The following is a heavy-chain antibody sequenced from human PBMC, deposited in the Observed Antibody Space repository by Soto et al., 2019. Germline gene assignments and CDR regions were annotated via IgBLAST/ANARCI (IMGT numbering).Heavy chain of an antibody. CDR2: IYYSGST. CDR3: ARGGITMIVVAIGGFDY. D-gene: IGHD3-22*01. Sequence: SETLSLTCTVSGGSISSGGYYWSWIRQHPGKGLEWIGYIYYSGSTYYNPSLKSRVTISVDTSKNQFSPKLSSVTAADTAVYYCARGGITMIVVAIGGFDYWGQGTLVTVSS. V-gene: IGHV4-31*03. CDR1: GGSISSGGYY. J-gene: IGHJ4*02.